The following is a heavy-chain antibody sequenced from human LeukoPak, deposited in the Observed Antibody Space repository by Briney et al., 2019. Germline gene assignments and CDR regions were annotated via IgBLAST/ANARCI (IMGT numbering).Heavy chain of an antibody. CDR2: IEQDGGEK. Sequence: PGGSLRLSCAASGFTFSSYWMSWVRQAPGKGLEWVANIEQDGGEKYYVDSVKGRFTISRDNAKNSLYLQMNSLRAEDTAMYYCARDWVSSAWYTPGVWGKGTTVTVSS. V-gene: IGHV3-7*01. CDR1: GFTFSSYW. J-gene: IGHJ6*04. CDR3: ARDWVSSAWYTPGV. D-gene: IGHD6-19*01.